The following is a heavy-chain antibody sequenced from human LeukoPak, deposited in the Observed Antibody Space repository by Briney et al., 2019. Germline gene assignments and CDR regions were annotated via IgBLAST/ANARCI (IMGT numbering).Heavy chain of an antibody. D-gene: IGHD6-13*01. J-gene: IGHJ5*02. CDR3: ARGGIAAAGTGDWFDP. V-gene: IGHV1-69*13. CDR1: GGTFSSYA. Sequence: GASVKVSRKASGGTFSSYAISWVRQAPGQGLEWMGGIIPIFGTANYAQKFQGRVTITSDESTSTAYMELSSLRSEDTAVYYCARGGIAAAGTGDWFDPWGQGTLVTVSS. CDR2: IIPIFGTA.